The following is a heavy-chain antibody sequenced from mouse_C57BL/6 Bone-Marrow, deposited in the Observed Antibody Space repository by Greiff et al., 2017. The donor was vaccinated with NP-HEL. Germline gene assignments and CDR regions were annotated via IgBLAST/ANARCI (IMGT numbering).Heavy chain of an antibody. J-gene: IGHJ2*01. CDR2: IWWDADK. D-gene: IGHD1-1*01. Sequence: QVTLKECGPGILQPSQTLSLTCSFSGFSLSTFGMGVGWIRQPSGKGLEWLAHIWWDADKYYNPALKSRLTLSKDTSKNQVFLKIANVDTADTATYYCARIDYYGSSYVGYFDYWGQGTTLTVSS. V-gene: IGHV8-8*01. CDR3: ARIDYYGSSYVGYFDY. CDR1: GFSLSTFGMG.